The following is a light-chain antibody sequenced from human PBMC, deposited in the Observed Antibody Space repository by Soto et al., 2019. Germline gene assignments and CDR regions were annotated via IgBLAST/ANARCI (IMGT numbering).Light chain of an antibody. CDR3: SSYTTTSVL. V-gene: IGLV2-14*01. CDR1: SSDVGGYNY. J-gene: IGLJ2*01. Sequence: QSALTQPASVSGSPGQSITISCTGTSSDVGGYNYVSWYQQRPGKAPKLMIYDVSNRPSGVSNRFSGSKSANTASLTISGLQAEDEADYYCSSYTTTSVLFGGGTQLTVL. CDR2: DVS.